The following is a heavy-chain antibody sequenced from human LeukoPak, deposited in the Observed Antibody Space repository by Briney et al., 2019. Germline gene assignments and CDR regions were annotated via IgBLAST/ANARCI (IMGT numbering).Heavy chain of an antibody. D-gene: IGHD4-23*01. V-gene: IGHV3-23*01. CDR2: ISGSGGST. Sequence: GGSLRLSCAASGFTFSSYGMSWVRQAPGKGLEWVSAISGSGGSTYYADSVKGRFTISRDNSKNMVWLQINSPTAEDTATYYCAKDGNCARFEGWGQGTLVTVSS. J-gene: IGHJ4*02. CDR3: AKDGNCARFEG. CDR1: GFTFSSYG.